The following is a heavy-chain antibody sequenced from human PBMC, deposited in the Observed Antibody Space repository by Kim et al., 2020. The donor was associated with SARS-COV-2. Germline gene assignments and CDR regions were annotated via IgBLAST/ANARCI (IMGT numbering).Heavy chain of an antibody. Sequence: ASVKVSCKASGYTFTSYAMHWVRQAPGQRLEWMGWINAGNGNTKYSQKFQGRVTITRDTSASTAYMELSSLRSEDTAVYYCARGGAVGQWLVLVDYWGQGTLVTVSS. V-gene: IGHV1-3*01. CDR2: INAGNGNT. CDR1: GYTFTSYA. J-gene: IGHJ4*02. CDR3: ARGGAVGQWLVLVDY. D-gene: IGHD6-19*01.